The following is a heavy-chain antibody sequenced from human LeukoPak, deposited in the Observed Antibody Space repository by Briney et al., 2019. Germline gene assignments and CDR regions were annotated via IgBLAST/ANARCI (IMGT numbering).Heavy chain of an antibody. Sequence: SETLSLTCTVSGGSISSYYWTWIRQPPGKGLEWIGYIYYSGNTDYNPSLKSRVTISLDTSRNQFSLKLSSVTAADTAVYYCARRSRATAGGDYFDYWGQGTLVTVSS. CDR1: GGSISSYY. CDR2: IYYSGNT. CDR3: ARRSRATAGGDYFDY. D-gene: IGHD6-13*01. J-gene: IGHJ4*02. V-gene: IGHV4-59*08.